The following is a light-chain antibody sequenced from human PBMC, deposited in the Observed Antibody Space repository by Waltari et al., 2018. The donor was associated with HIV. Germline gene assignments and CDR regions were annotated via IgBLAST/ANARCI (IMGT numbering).Light chain of an antibody. J-gene: IGLJ3*02. CDR3: YSHAGNLGV. V-gene: IGLV1-40*01. Sequence: QSVLTQPPSVSGAPGQRVTIFCTGSSSNIGAGHAVHWYQLLPGNAPKVVIFENIDRPAGVPARFSGSRSGTSASLAINELRAEDEADYYCYSHAGNLGVFGGGTKVTVL. CDR1: SSNIGAGHA. CDR2: ENI.